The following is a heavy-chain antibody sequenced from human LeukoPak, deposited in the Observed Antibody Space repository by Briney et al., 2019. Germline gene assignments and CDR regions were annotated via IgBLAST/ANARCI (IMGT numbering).Heavy chain of an antibody. CDR2: IYTSGST. V-gene: IGHV4-4*07. Sequence: SETLPLTCTVSGGSFSGYYWSWIRQPAGKGLEWIGRIYTSGSTNYNPSLKSRVTMSVDTSKNQFSLELSSVTAADTAVYYCARLEVDGDYRFDYWGQGTLVTVSS. D-gene: IGHD4-17*01. J-gene: IGHJ4*02. CDR3: ARLEVDGDYRFDY. CDR1: GGSFSGYY.